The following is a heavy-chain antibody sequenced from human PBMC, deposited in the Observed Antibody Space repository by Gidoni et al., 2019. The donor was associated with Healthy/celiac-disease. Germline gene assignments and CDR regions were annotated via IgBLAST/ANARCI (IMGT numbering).Heavy chain of an antibody. CDR3: ARSRTIGYSYGPHYQDY. V-gene: IGHV4-34*01. CDR2: INHSGST. J-gene: IGHJ4*02. D-gene: IGHD5-18*01. Sequence: QVQLQQWGAGLLKPSETLSLTCAVYGGSFSGYYWSWIRQPPGKGLEWIGEINHSGSTNYNPSLKSRVTISVDTSKNQFSLKLSSVTAADTAVYYCARSRTIGYSYGPHYQDYWGQGTLVTVSS. CDR1: GGSFSGYY.